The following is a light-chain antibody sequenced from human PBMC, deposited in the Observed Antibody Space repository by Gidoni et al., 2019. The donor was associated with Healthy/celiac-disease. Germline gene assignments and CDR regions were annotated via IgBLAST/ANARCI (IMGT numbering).Light chain of an antibody. CDR3: QQRSNWPPFFT. Sequence: EIVLPQSPATLSLSPGERATLSCRASQSVSSYLAWYQQKPGQAPRLLIYDASNRATGIPARFSGSGSGTDCTHTISSLEPEDFAVYYCQQRSNWPPFFTFXPXTKVDIK. J-gene: IGKJ3*01. CDR2: DAS. V-gene: IGKV3-11*01. CDR1: QSVSSY.